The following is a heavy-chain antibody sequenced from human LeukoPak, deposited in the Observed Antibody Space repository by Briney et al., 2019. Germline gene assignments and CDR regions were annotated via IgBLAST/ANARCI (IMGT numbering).Heavy chain of an antibody. J-gene: IGHJ4*02. CDR2: ISSDGNNA. V-gene: IGHV3-30-3*01. Sequence: GRSLRLSCVASGFTFNNYAMHWVRQAPGKGLEWVGIISSDGNNAHYADSVKGRFTISRDNSKNTLYLQMNTLRAEDTAVYYCAKDFGGATSSLDYWGQGTLVTVSS. CDR1: GFTFNNYA. CDR3: AKDFGGATSSLDY. D-gene: IGHD1-26*01.